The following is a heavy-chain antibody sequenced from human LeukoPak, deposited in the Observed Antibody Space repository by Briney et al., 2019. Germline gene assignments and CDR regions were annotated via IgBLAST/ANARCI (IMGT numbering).Heavy chain of an antibody. J-gene: IGHJ4*02. D-gene: IGHD3-22*01. Sequence: RTGGSLRLSCAASGFTFDDYAMHWVRQAPGKGLERVSGINWNSNNIDYADSVKGRFTISRDNAKNSLYLQMNSLREEDTALYYCGEASSGYYSAILDWGQGTLVTVSS. CDR1: GFTFDDYA. V-gene: IGHV3-9*01. CDR2: INWNSNNI. CDR3: GEASSGYYSAILD.